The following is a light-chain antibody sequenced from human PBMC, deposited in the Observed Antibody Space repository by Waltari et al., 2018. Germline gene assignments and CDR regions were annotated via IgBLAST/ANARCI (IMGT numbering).Light chain of an antibody. CDR3: QKYDFLPAT. V-gene: IGKV3-20*01. Sequence: EIVLTQSPAPLSLSPGERATPPWRASQGVGKYLAWYQQRPGQAPRLLLYHTSIRATGIPDRFSGSGYGTDFSLTISRLEPEDFAVYYCQKYDFLPATFGQGTTVEIK. CDR2: HTS. CDR1: QGVGKY. J-gene: IGKJ1*01.